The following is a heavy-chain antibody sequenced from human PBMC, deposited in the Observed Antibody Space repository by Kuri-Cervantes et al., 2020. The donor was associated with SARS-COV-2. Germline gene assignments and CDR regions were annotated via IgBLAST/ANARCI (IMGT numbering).Heavy chain of an antibody. CDR3: AKGGGGYKYGSNTLDY. J-gene: IGHJ4*02. V-gene: IGHV3-30-3*01. D-gene: IGHD5-18*01. CDR1: GFTFSSYA. Sequence: GESLKISCAASGFTFSSYAMHWVRQAPGKGLEWVAIISYDGSNKYYADSVKGRFTISRDNSKNSLYLQMNSLRTEDTALYYCAKGGGGYKYGSNTLDYWGQGTLVTVSS. CDR2: ISYDGSNK.